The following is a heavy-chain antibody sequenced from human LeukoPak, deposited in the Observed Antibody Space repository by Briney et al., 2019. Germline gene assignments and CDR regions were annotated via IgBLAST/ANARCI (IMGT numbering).Heavy chain of an antibody. J-gene: IGHJ4*02. CDR1: GGSISSYY. D-gene: IGHD3-16*02. CDR3: ARHTDDYVWGSYRGNFDY. Sequence: PSETLSLTCTVSGGSISSYYWSWIRQPPGKGLEWIGYIYYSGSTNYKPSLKSRVTISVDTSKNQFSLKLSSVTAADTAVYYCARHTDDYVWGSYRGNFDYWGQGTLVTVSS. CDR2: IYYSGST. V-gene: IGHV4-59*08.